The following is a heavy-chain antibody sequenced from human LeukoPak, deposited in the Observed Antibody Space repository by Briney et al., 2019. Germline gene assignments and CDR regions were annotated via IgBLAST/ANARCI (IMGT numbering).Heavy chain of an antibody. V-gene: IGHV4-59*01. CDR1: GGSISGYY. J-gene: IGHJ4*02. D-gene: IGHD3-3*01. Sequence: PSETLSLTCTVSGGSISGYYWSWIRQPPGKGLEWIGYIYYSGSTNYNPSLKSRVTISVDTSKNQFSLKLSSVTAADTAVYYCASSVITIFGVVTFDYWGQGTLVTVSS. CDR2: IYYSGST. CDR3: ASSVITIFGVVTFDY.